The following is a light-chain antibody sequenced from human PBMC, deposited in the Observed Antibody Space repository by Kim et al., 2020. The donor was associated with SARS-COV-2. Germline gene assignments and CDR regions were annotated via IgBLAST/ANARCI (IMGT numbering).Light chain of an antibody. CDR1: NIGSKS. J-gene: IGLJ3*02. Sequence: PGKTARITCGGNNIGSKSVHWYQQKPGQAPVLVIYYDSDRPSGIPERFSGSNSGNTATLTISRVEAGDEADYYCQVWDSSSDHALVFGGGTKLTVL. CDR2: YDS. V-gene: IGLV3-21*04. CDR3: QVWDSSSDHALV.